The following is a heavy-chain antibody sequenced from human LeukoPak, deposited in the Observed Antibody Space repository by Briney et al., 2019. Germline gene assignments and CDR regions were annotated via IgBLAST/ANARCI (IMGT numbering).Heavy chain of an antibody. J-gene: IGHJ6*03. CDR1: GGTFSSYA. CDR3: ARDLSGSYYSIYYYMDV. Sequence: ASVKVSCKASGGTFSSYAISWVRQAPRQGLEWMGWINPRSGGTKYAQKFQGRVTMTRDTSISTAYMELSRLRSDDTAVYYCARDLSGSYYSIYYYMDVWGKGTTVTVSS. CDR2: INPRSGGT. D-gene: IGHD1-26*01. V-gene: IGHV1-2*02.